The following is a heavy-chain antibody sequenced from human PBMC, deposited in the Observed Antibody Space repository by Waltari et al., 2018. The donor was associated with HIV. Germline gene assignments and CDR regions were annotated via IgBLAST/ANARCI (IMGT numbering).Heavy chain of an antibody. V-gene: IGHV4-34*01. D-gene: IGHD2-8*01. CDR1: GGSFSGNY. J-gene: IGHJ4*02. CDR2: INHAGIT. Sequence: QEQLNQWGAGLLKPSETLSLTCAVYGGSFSGNYWTWIRQPPGKGLEWIGEINHAGITNYNPSVKSRVTMSVDTSMNQFSLKLTSVTAADTALYYCARRAPMAYFDYWGQGSLVTVSS. CDR3: ARRAPMAYFDY.